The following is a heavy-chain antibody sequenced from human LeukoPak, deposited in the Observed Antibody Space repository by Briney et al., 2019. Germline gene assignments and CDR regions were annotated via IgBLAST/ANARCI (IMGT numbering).Heavy chain of an antibody. CDR3: ARDPGGSSGD. J-gene: IGHJ4*02. V-gene: IGHV3-21*01. D-gene: IGHD6-25*01. CDR1: GFTFSSYS. Sequence: GGSLRLSCAASGFTFSSYSKNWVRQAPGKGLEWVSSITSSSSYIYYADSVKGRFTISRDNAKNSLYLQMNSLRAEDTAVYYCARDPGGSSGDWGQGTLVTVSS. CDR2: ITSSSSYI.